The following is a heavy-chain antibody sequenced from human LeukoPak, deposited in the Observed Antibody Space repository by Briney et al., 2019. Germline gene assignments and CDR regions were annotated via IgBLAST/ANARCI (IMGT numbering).Heavy chain of an antibody. CDR1: GFSVSSYG. CDR2: ITVSGDTT. J-gene: IGHJ4*02. CDR3: AQGYSSGWFPY. V-gene: IGHV3-23*01. Sequence: PGGSLRLSCAVSGFSVSSYGMSWVRQAPGKGLEWVSAITVSGDTTYYADSVKGRFIISTDNSKNTLYLQMNSLRAEDTAVYYCAQGYSSGWFPYWGQGTLVTVSS. D-gene: IGHD6-19*01.